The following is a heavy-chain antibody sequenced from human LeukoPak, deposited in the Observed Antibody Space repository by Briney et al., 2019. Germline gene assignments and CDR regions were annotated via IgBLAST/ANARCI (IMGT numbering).Heavy chain of an antibody. J-gene: IGHJ6*02. V-gene: IGHV4-39*07. D-gene: IGHD3-10*01. CDR2: IYYSGST. CDR1: GGSISSSSYY. Sequence: SETLSLTCTVSGGSISSSSYYWGWIRQPPGKGLEWIGSIYYSGSTYYNPSLKSRVTISVDTSKNQFSLKLSSVTAADTAVYYCARALFAGAFYGMDVWGQGTTVTVSS. CDR3: ARALFAGAFYGMDV.